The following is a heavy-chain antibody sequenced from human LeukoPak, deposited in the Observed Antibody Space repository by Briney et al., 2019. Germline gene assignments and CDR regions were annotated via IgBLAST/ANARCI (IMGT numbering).Heavy chain of an antibody. D-gene: IGHD6-13*01. CDR1: GGSISSYY. CDR2: IYYTGTT. V-gene: IGHV4-59*04. J-gene: IGHJ4*02. Sequence: SETLSLTCTVSGGSISSYYWSWIRQPPGRGLEWIGSIYYTGTTFDNPSLKSRVTLSVDTSKNQFSLRLTSVTAADTAFYYCAREEYSSDWYGHDSWGQGTLVTVSS. CDR3: AREEYSSDWYGHDS.